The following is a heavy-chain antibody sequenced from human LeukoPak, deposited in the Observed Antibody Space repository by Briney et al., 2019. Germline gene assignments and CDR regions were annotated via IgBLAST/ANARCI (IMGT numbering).Heavy chain of an antibody. J-gene: IGHJ4*02. Sequence: SETLSLTCSVSGDSISNYFWTWIPQPPGKGLEWIGYIYSSGRTYYNPSLKSRVTISVDTSKNRFSLKLSTVTAADAAVYYCARGRGYSYGYYYWGQGTLVTVSP. CDR2: IYSSGRT. D-gene: IGHD5-18*01. V-gene: IGHV4-59*08. CDR1: GDSISNYF. CDR3: ARGRGYSYGYYY.